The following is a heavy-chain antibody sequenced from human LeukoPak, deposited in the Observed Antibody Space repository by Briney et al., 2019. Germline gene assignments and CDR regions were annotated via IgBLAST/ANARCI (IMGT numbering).Heavy chain of an antibody. Sequence: SETLSLTCTVSGGSISSGSYYWSWIRQPAGKGLEWIGRIYTRGSTNYNPSLKSRVTISVDTSKNQFSLKLSSVTAADTAVYYCARRPYYYGSGSYYYYYMDVWGKGTTVTVSS. J-gene: IGHJ6*03. D-gene: IGHD3-10*01. CDR3: ARRPYYYGSGSYYYYYMDV. V-gene: IGHV4-61*02. CDR2: IYTRGST. CDR1: GGSISSGSYY.